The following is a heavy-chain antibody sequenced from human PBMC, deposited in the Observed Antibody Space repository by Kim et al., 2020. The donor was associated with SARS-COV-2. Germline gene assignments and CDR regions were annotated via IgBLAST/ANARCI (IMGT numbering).Heavy chain of an antibody. Sequence: SETLSLTCAVYGGSFSGYYWSWIRQPPGKGLEWIGEINHSGSTNYNPSLKSRVTISVDTSKNQFSLKLSSVTAADTAVYYCASDRGIAAAGIHPWGQGTLVTVSS. CDR3: ASDRGIAAAGIHP. J-gene: IGHJ5*02. CDR1: GGSFSGYY. V-gene: IGHV4-34*01. D-gene: IGHD6-13*01. CDR2: INHSGST.